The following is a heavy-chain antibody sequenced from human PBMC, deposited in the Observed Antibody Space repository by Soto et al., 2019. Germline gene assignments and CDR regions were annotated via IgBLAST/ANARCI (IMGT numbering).Heavy chain of an antibody. Sequence: GASVKVSCKASGGTFSSYAISWVRQAPGQGLEWMGGIIPIFGTANYAQKFQGRVTITADESTSTAYMELSSLRSEDTAVYYCARVPIAVAGTPFDYWGQGTLVTVSS. CDR3: ARVPIAVAGTPFDY. D-gene: IGHD6-19*01. CDR2: IIPIFGTA. J-gene: IGHJ4*02. V-gene: IGHV1-69*13. CDR1: GGTFSSYA.